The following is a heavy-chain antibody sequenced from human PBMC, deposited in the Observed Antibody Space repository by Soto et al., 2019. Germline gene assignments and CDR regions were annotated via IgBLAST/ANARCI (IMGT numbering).Heavy chain of an antibody. V-gene: IGHV4-61*01. D-gene: IGHD6-6*01. CDR2: ISYSGRT. CDR3: ATRVVFRPLDY. J-gene: IGHJ4*02. CDR1: GVSVRNDNYY. Sequence: LSLTCTVSGVSVRNDNYYWIWIRQPPGEGLECIGDISYSGRTNYNPSPKSRVTISVDASKNQFSLKVTSVTAADTAVYYCATRVVFRPLDYWGQGTLVTVSS.